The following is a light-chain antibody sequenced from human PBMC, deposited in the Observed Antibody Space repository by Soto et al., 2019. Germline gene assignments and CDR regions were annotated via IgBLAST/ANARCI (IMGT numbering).Light chain of an antibody. CDR2: GAS. CDR1: QSVSSSY. V-gene: IGKV3-20*01. J-gene: IGKJ5*01. CDR3: QQYGSSPIT. Sequence: EIVLTQCPGTLSLSPWERATLSCSASQSVSSSYLAWYQQKPGQSPRLLIYGASSRATGIPDRVSGSGSGTDFTLTISRLEPEDFAVYYCQQYGSSPITFGQGTRLEIK.